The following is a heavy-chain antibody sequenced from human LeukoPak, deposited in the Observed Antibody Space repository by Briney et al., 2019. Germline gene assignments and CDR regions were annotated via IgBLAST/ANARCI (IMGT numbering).Heavy chain of an antibody. CDR2: IYHSGST. D-gene: IGHD6-13*01. V-gene: IGHV4-4*02. J-gene: IGHJ1*01. Sequence: SGTLSLTCAVSGGSISISNWWTWVRQPPGKGLEWIGEIYHSGSTNYNPSLKSRVTISVDKSKKPFSLKLSSVTAADTAVYYCARVTAGTVGYFQHWGQGTLVTVSS. CDR3: ARVTAGTVGYFQH. CDR1: GGSISISNW.